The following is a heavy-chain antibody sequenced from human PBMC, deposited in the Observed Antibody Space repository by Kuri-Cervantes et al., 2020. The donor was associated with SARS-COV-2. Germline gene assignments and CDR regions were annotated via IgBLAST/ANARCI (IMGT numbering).Heavy chain of an antibody. V-gene: IGHV4-39*07. D-gene: IGHD3-22*01. CDR3: AKDRYFDGRGGYYELGY. CDR2: IHPSGST. J-gene: IGHJ4*02. CDR1: GGSISSSSYY. Sequence: SETLSLTCTVSGGSISSSSYYWGWIRQPPGKGLEWIGRIHPSGSTNYNSSLESRVTMSIDTSKKQFSLNLSAVTAADTAVYYCAKDRYFDGRGGYYELGYWGQGVLVTVSS.